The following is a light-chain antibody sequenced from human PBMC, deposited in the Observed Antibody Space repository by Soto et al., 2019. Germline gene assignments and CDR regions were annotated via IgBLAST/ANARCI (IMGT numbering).Light chain of an antibody. Sequence: EFVLTQSPGTLSLSPGERATLSCRASQTVRNNYLAWYQQKPGQAPRLLIYDASSRATGIPDRFSGGGSGTDFTLTISSLEPEDSAVYYCQQYDSSPWTFGQGTKVDIK. V-gene: IGKV3-20*01. CDR1: QTVRNNY. CDR3: QQYDSSPWT. CDR2: DAS. J-gene: IGKJ1*01.